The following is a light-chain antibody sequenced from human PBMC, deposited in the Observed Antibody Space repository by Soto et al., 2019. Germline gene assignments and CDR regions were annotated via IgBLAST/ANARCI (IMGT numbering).Light chain of an antibody. Sequence: EIVLTQSPGTLSLFPGERATLSCRASQSLTTRYLAWYQQKPGQAPRLLIYGASSRPTGIPDRFSGIGSGTDSTITSSRLEPEDFAVYSCQQYGSSPTFGQGTRLEIK. V-gene: IGKV3-20*01. CDR1: QSLTTRY. CDR3: QQYGSSPT. J-gene: IGKJ5*01. CDR2: GAS.